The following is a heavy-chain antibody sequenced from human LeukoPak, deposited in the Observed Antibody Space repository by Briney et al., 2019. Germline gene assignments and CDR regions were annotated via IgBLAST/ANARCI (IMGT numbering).Heavy chain of an antibody. J-gene: IGHJ4*02. CDR1: GFTFSSYG. CDR2: ISSSSSYI. Sequence: GGTLRLSCAASGFTFSSYGMSWVRQAPGKGLEWVSSISSSSSYIYYAESVKGRFTISRDNAKNSLYLQMNSLRAEDTAVYYCAREYSYWGQGTLVTVSS. D-gene: IGHD5-18*01. CDR3: AREYSY. V-gene: IGHV3-21*01.